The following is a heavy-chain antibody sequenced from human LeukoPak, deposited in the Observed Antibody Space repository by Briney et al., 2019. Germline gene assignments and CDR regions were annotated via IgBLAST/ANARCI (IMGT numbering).Heavy chain of an antibody. CDR1: GFSFSSYN. CDR3: ARGGTLVRGGDPFDY. D-gene: IGHD3-10*01. CDR2: ITSSSTYT. J-gene: IGHJ4*02. V-gene: IGHV3-21*04. Sequence: GGSLRLSCAASGFSFSSYNMNWVRLTPGKGLEWVSSITSSSTYTFYADSVKGRFTISRDNSKNTVYLQMNTLRAEDTALYYCARGGTLVRGGDPFDYWGQGTLVTVSS.